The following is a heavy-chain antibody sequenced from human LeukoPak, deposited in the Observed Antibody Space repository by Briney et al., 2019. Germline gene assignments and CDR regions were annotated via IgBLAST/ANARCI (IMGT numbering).Heavy chain of an antibody. CDR3: ARSTGYGDYELNAFDI. Sequence: PGGSLRLSCAASGFTFSSYDMHWVRQAPGEGLEWVSAIGTAGDTYYPGSAKGRFTISRENAKNSLYLQMNSLRAGDTAVYYCARSTGYGDYELNAFDIWGQGTMVTVSS. CDR1: GFTFSSYD. J-gene: IGHJ3*02. CDR2: IGTAGDT. D-gene: IGHD4-17*01. V-gene: IGHV3-13*04.